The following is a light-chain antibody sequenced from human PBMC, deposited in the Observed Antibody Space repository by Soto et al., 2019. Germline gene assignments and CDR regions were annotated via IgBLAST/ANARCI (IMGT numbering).Light chain of an antibody. CDR3: QQXXSTXXX. CDR1: QSVLYSSNNKNF. V-gene: IGKV4-1*01. J-gene: IGKJ1*01. CDR2: WSS. Sequence: DIVMTQSPDSLAVSLGERATINCKSSQSVLYSSNNKNFLAWYQQKPGQPPKLLIYWSSTRESGVPDRFSGSWSGTDFTLTISSLQAEDVAVYYCQQXXSTXXXFGQGTKVEIK.